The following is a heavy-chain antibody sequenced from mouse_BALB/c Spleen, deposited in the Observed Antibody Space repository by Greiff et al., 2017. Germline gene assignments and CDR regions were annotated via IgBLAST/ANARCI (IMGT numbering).Heavy chain of an antibody. V-gene: IGHV5-6-5*01. Sequence: VQVVESGGGLVKPGGSLKLSCAASGFTFSSYAMSWVRQTPEKRLEWVASISSGGSTYYPDSVKGRFTISRDNARNILYLQMSSLRSEDTAMYYCARGDDRRGYYFDYWGQGTTLTVSS. CDR3: ARGDDRRGYYFDY. J-gene: IGHJ2*01. CDR2: ISSGGST. D-gene: IGHD2-12*01. CDR1: GFTFSSYA.